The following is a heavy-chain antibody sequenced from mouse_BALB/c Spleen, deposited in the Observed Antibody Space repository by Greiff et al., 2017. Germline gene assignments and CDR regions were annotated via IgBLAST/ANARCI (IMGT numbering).Heavy chain of an antibody. D-gene: IGHD1-1*01. CDR3: ASDASSYCGSSYRAMDY. CDR1: GFTFTDYY. Sequence: EVHLVESGGGLVQPGGSLRLSCATSGFTFTDYYMSWVRQPPGKALEWLGFISNKANGSTTEYSASVKGRFTISRDNSQSFLYLQMNTLRAEDSASDYCASDASSYCGSSYRAMDYWGQGTSVTVSS. J-gene: IGHJ4*01. V-gene: IGHV7-3*02. CDR2: ISNKANGSTT.